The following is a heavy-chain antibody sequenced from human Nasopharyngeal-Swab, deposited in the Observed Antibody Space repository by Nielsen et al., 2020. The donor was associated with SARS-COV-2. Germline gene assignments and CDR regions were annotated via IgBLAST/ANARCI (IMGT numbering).Heavy chain of an antibody. J-gene: IGHJ2*01. Sequence: SETLSLTCAVYGGSFSGYYWSWIRQPPGKGLEWIGEINHIGSTNYNPSLKSLVTISVDTSKNQLSLKLSSVTAADTAVYYCARRSGQRWDYWYFDLWGRGTLVTVSS. CDR1: GGSFSGYY. CDR3: ARRSGQRWDYWYFDL. V-gene: IGHV4-34*01. CDR2: INHIGST. D-gene: IGHD4-23*01.